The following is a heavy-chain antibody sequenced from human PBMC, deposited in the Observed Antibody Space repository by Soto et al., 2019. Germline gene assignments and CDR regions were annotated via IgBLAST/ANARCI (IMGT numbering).Heavy chain of an antibody. Sequence: PEESRTISCKVSGYSFTSYWISWVRQMPGKGLEWMGRIDPSDSYTNYSPSFQGHVTISADKSISTAYLQWSSLKASDTAMYYCASFLINYYDSSGYYSPAFDIWGQGTMVNVSS. J-gene: IGHJ3*02. D-gene: IGHD3-22*01. CDR1: GYSFTSYW. V-gene: IGHV5-10-1*01. CDR3: ASFLINYYDSSGYYSPAFDI. CDR2: IDPSDSYT.